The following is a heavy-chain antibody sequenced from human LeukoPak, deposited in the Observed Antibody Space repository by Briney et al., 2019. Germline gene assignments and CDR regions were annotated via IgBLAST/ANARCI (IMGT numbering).Heavy chain of an antibody. CDR2: INHSGST. J-gene: IGHJ3*02. CDR3: ARDGDGWYHDAFDI. D-gene: IGHD6-19*01. CDR1: GESFSGYY. V-gene: IGHV4-34*01. Sequence: SETLSLTCAVYGESFSGYYWTWIRQPPGKGLEWIAEINHSGSTNYNPSLKSQVTISVDTSKNQFSLKLSSVTAADTAVYYCARDGDGWYHDAFDIWGQGTMVTVSS.